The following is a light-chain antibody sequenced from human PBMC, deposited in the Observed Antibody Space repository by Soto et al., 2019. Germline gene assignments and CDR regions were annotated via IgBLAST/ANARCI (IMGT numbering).Light chain of an antibody. CDR1: QSVSSSY. CDR3: QQYGSSTPST. J-gene: IGKJ2*02. CDR2: GAS. V-gene: IGKV3-20*01. Sequence: EIVLTQSPGTLSLSPGERATLSCRASQSVSSSYLARYQQKPGQAPRLLIYGASSRATGIPDRFSGSGSGTDFTLTISRLEPEDFEVYYCQQYGSSTPSTFGQGTKLEIK.